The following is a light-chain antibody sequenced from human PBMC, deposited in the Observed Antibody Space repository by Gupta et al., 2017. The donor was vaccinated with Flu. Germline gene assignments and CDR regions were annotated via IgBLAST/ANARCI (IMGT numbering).Light chain of an antibody. J-gene: IGKJ2*01. CDR3: RQSTHWPPYT. CDR2: KVS. V-gene: IGKV2-30*01. CDR1: QSLVYSDGITY. Sequence: DVVMTQSPLSLPVTLGQPASISCRSSQSLVYSDGITYLTWFQQRPGQSPRRLIYKVSNRDAGVPDRFSGSGEGNDVPLRISRGEEEDVGVYYCRQSTHWPPYTFGQGTKLEIK.